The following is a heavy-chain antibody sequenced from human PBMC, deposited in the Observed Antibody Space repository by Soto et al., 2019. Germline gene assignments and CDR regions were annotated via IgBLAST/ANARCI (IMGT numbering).Heavy chain of an antibody. J-gene: IGHJ6*02. CDR3: ARLNGYCVSTNCHGYYGMDV. Sequence: GGSLRLSCAASGFTFSSYWMSWVRQAPGKGLEWVANIKQDGSEKYYVDSVKGRFTISRDNAKNSLYLQMNSLRAEDTAVYYCARLNGYCVSTNCHGYYGMDVWGQGTTVTVSS. CDR2: IKQDGSEK. V-gene: IGHV3-7*01. CDR1: GFTFSSYW. D-gene: IGHD2-2*03.